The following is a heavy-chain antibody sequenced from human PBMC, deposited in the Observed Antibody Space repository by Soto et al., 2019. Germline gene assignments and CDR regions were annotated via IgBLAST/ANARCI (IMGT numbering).Heavy chain of an antibody. V-gene: IGHV3-49*03. J-gene: IGHJ4*02. CDR2: LRAIRYGGTT. Sequence: EVQVVESGGGLVQPGRSLRLSCTASGSQFGDYAMRWLRQAPGKGLEWVGFLRAIRYGGTTEYAASVEGRFTVSRDESKTIAYRQMNSLKSEDTAVYYCTRWKESYSDYWGQGTLVTVSS. CDR3: TRWKESYSDY. D-gene: IGHD1-1*01. CDR1: GSQFGDYA.